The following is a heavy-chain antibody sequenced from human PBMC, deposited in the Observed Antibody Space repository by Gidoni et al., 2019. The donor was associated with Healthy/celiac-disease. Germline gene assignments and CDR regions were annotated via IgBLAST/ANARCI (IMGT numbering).Heavy chain of an antibody. CDR2: MNPNSGNT. D-gene: IGHD6-13*01. V-gene: IGHV1-8*01. J-gene: IGHJ6*02. Sequence: QVQLVQSGAEVTKPGASVKVSCKASGYTFTSYDINWVRQATGQGLEWMGWMNPNSGNTGYAQKFQGRVTMTRNTSISTAYMELSSLRSEDTAVYYCARYSSSWDFYYDYGMDVWGQGTTVTVSS. CDR3: ARYSSSWDFYYDYGMDV. CDR1: GYTFTSYD.